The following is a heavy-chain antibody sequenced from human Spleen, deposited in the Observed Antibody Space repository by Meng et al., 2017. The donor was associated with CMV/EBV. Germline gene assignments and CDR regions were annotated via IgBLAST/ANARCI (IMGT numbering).Heavy chain of an antibody. J-gene: IGHJ6*02. D-gene: IGHD1-26*01. CDR1: GFTFSSYS. CDR3: ARTGLSGSYYHYYGMDV. Sequence: GESLKISCAASGFTFSSYSMNWVRQAPGKGLEWVSSISSSSNYIYYADSVKGRFTISRDNAKNSLYLQMNSLRAEDTAVYYCARTGLSGSYYHYYGMDVWGQGTTVTVSS. CDR2: ISSSSNYI. V-gene: IGHV3-21*01.